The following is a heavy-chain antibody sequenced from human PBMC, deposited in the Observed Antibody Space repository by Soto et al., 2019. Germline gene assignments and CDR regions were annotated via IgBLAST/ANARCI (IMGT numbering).Heavy chain of an antibody. V-gene: IGHV3-30*18. J-gene: IGHJ4*02. CDR3: AKEGGLSGSYYISSSYYFDY. Sequence: QVQLVESGGGVVQPGRSLRLSCVASGFTFSSYGMHWVRQAPGKGLERVAIISYDGSNTYYADSVKGRFTISRDNSKNTLYLKMNSLRAEDTSVYYCAKEGGLSGSYYISSSYYFDYWGQGTLVTVSS. D-gene: IGHD1-26*01. CDR1: GFTFSSYG. CDR2: ISYDGSNT.